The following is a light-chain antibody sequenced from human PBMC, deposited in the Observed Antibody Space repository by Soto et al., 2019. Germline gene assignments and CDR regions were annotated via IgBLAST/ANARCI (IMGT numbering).Light chain of an antibody. Sequence: QSALTQPPSVSGSPGQAVTISCTGANSDIGSVSWFQQPPGAAPKLMICEVSNRPSGVPDRFSGSKSGSTASLTISGLQAEDEADYYCSSHTGTSWVFGGGTKLTVL. V-gene: IGLV2-18*02. J-gene: IGLJ3*02. CDR3: SSHTGTSWV. CDR1: NSDIGS. CDR2: EVS.